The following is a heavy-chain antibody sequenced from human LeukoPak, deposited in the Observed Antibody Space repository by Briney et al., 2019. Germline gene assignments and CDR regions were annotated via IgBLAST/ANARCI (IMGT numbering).Heavy chain of an antibody. D-gene: IGHD3-3*01. V-gene: IGHV3-23*01. CDR2: ISGSGGST. CDR3: AKGGPDYDFWSGYYIGTIDY. J-gene: IGHJ4*02. Sequence: GGSLRLSCAASGFTFSSYAMSWVRQAPGKGLEWVSAISGSGGSTYYADSVKGRFTISRDNSKNTLYLQMNSLRAEDTAVYYCAKGGPDYDFWSGYYIGTIDYWGQGTLVTVSS. CDR1: GFTFSSYA.